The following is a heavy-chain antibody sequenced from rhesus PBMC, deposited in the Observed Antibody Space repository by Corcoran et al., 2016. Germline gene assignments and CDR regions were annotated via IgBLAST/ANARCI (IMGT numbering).Heavy chain of an antibody. V-gene: IGHV4S7*01. CDR3: ARGGYSYSLDY. CDR2: IYGSRGST. D-gene: IGHD5-12*01. CDR1: GGSISASYY. Sequence: QVQLQESGPGLVKPSETLSLTCAVSGGSISASYYWNWIRHPPGKGLEWIGNIYGSRGSTYNNPPSKRRVNMSKDTSKNQFSLKLSSVTAADTAGYYCARGGYSYSLDYWGQGVLVTVSS. J-gene: IGHJ4*01.